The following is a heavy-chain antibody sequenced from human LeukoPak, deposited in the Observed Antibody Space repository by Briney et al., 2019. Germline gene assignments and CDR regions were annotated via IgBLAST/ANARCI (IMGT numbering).Heavy chain of an antibody. Sequence: ASVKVCCKASGYTFTSYYMHWVRQAPGQGLEWMGIINPSGGSTSYAQKLQGRVTMTRDTSTSTVYMELSSLRSEDTAVYYCARDHRITMVRGVSYFDYWGQGTLVTVSS. CDR3: ARDHRITMVRGVSYFDY. D-gene: IGHD3-10*01. CDR1: GYTFTSYY. CDR2: INPSGGST. V-gene: IGHV1-46*03. J-gene: IGHJ4*02.